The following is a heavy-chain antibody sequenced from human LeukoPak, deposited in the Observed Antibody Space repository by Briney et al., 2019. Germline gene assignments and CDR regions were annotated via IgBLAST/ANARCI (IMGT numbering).Heavy chain of an antibody. V-gene: IGHV3-30*18. D-gene: IGHD6-13*01. J-gene: IGHJ3*02. Sequence: PGRSLRLSCAASGFTFSSYGMHWVREAPGKGLEWVAVISYDGSNKYYADSVKGRFTISRDNSKNTLYLQMSSLRAEDTAVYYCAKEQTPTRSSSWWTNDAFDIWGQGTMVTVSS. CDR3: AKEQTPTRSSSWWTNDAFDI. CDR1: GFTFSSYG. CDR2: ISYDGSNK.